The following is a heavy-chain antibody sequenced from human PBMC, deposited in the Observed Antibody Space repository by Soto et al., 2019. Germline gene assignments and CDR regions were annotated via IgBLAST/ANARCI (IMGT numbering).Heavy chain of an antibody. D-gene: IGHD3-16*01. CDR3: ARATYVSNNPFDY. V-gene: IGHV4-59*01. Sequence: PSETLSLTCTVSGGSISSYYWSWIRQPPGKGLEWIGYIYYSGSTNYNPSLKSRVTISVDTSKNQFSLKLSSVTAADTAAYYCARATYVSNNPFDYWGQGTLVTVSS. J-gene: IGHJ4*02. CDR2: IYYSGST. CDR1: GGSISSYY.